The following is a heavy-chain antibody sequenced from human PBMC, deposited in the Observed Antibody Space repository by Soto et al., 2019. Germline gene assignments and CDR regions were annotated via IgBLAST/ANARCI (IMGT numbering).Heavy chain of an antibody. Sequence: SETLSLTGTVSGGSVSSGSYYWSWIRQHPGRGREWIGYIYYTGNTYYNPSLKRRLASSVDTSKNQFSLKLTSVTSADTAVYYCASDPRSAYYQDPWGQGTLVTVSS. CDR1: GGSVSSGSYY. D-gene: IGHD3-3*01. CDR3: ASDPRSAYYQDP. J-gene: IGHJ5*02. CDR2: IYYTGNT. V-gene: IGHV4-31*03.